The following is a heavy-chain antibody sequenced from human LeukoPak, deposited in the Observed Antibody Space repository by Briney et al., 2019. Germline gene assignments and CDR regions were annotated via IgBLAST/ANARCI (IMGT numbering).Heavy chain of an antibody. Sequence: SETLSLTCAVYGGSISGYRWSWIRQPPGKGLEWIGEIDRFGSTKYNSSLKSRVTISIDTSKNQFSLRLSSVAAADTAVYFCARHVIGRWLGDDYSYYVDVWGKGTTVTISS. J-gene: IGHJ6*03. V-gene: IGHV4-34*01. CDR3: ARHVIGRWLGDDYSYYVDV. CDR1: GGSISGYR. CDR2: IDRFGST. D-gene: IGHD3-10*01.